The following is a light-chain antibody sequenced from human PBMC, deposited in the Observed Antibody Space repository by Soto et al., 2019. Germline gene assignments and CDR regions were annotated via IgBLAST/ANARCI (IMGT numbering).Light chain of an antibody. CDR2: GAS. CDR3: QQRHMWPIT. Sequence: ETVLTQSPGTVSLSPGESATLSCRSSQSIVKSYLAWFQHKPGQAPRLLIYGASTRATGIPDRFRGSGSGTDFTLTISSLEPEDSAVYYCQQRHMWPITFGQGTRLEI. V-gene: IGKV3D-20*02. J-gene: IGKJ5*01. CDR1: QSIVKSY.